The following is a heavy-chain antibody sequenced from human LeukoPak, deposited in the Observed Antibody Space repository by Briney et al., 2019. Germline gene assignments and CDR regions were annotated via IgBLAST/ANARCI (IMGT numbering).Heavy chain of an antibody. J-gene: IGHJ4*02. Sequence: GGSLRLSCAASGFTVSDYYMSWIRQAPGKGLEWISYLSSSGSHTNFADSVEGRFTISRDNAKNSLYLQMNSLRAEDTAVYYCSDVSGSYWGQGTLVTVSS. D-gene: IGHD3-10*01. CDR3: SDVSGSY. V-gene: IGHV3-11*06. CDR1: GFTVSDYY. CDR2: LSSSGSHT.